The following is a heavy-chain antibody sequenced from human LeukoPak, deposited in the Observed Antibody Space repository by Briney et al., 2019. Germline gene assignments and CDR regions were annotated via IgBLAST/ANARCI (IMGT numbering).Heavy chain of an antibody. CDR1: GRSFNDFS. CDR2: IDQSGAT. J-gene: IGHJ4*02. D-gene: IGHD3-10*01. V-gene: IGHV4-34*01. Sequence: PSETLSLTCAVYGRSFNDFSWKWFRQPPGKGLEWIGEIDQSGATKYNLLLKSQVTISVDKSQDQLSLRLNSVTAADTAVYYCGIFYAGSMDCGRGTLVTVSS. CDR3: GIFYAGSMD.